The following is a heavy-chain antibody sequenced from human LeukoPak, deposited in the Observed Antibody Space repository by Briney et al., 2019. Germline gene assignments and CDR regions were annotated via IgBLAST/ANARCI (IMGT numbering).Heavy chain of an antibody. V-gene: IGHV3-7*04. Sequence: GGSLRLSCAASGFTFSSYWMSWVRQAPGKGLEWVANIKQDGSEKYYVDSVKGRFTISRDNAKNSLYLQMNSLRAEDTAVYYCARESAAGTAWFDPWGQGTLVTVSS. J-gene: IGHJ5*02. CDR2: IKQDGSEK. CDR3: ARESAAGTAWFDP. D-gene: IGHD6-13*01. CDR1: GFTFSSYW.